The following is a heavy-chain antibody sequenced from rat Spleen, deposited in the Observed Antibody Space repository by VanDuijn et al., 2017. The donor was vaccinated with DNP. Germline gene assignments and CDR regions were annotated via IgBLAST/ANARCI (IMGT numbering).Heavy chain of an antibody. CDR3: ASWAPIAPISTSNY. D-gene: IGHD1-2*01. CDR2: ISYDGTRT. CDR1: GVTFSDYN. J-gene: IGHJ2*01. V-gene: IGHV5-7*01. Sequence: EVQLVESGGGLVQPGRSLKLSCAASGVTFSDYNMAWVRQAPKKGLEWVATISYDGTRTNYRDSVKGRFTISRDNAKSTLYLQMNSLRSADTATYYCASWAPIAPISTSNYWGQGVMVTVSS.